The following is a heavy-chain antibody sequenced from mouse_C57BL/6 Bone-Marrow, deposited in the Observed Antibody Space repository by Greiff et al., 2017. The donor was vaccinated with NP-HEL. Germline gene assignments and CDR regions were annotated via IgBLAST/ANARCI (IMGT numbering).Heavy chain of an antibody. V-gene: IGHV5-4*01. Sequence: EVKVVESGGGLVKPGGSLKLSCAASGFTFSSYAMSWVRQTPEKRLEWVATISDGGSYTYYPDNVKGRFTISRDNAKNNLYLQMSHLKSEDTAMYYCARDPCDYWGQGTTLTVSS. J-gene: IGHJ2*01. CDR3: ARDPCDY. CDR1: GFTFSSYA. CDR2: ISDGGSYT.